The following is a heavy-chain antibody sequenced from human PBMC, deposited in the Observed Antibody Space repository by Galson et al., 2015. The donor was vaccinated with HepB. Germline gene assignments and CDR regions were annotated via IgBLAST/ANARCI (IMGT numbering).Heavy chain of an antibody. J-gene: IGHJ4*02. CDR2: VSPYNGDT. CDR1: GYTFTNYG. Sequence: SVKVSCKASGYTFTNYGISWVRQAPGQGLEWLGWVSPYNGDTTYVQKFQHRVTMTTDTSTTTAYMELRSLRSGDTAVYYCARGALTNHFLDHWGQGTLVAVSS. D-gene: IGHD3-9*01. CDR3: ARGALTNHFLDH. V-gene: IGHV1-18*01.